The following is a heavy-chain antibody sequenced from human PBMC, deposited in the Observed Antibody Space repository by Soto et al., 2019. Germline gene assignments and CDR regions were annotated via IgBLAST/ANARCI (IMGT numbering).Heavy chain of an antibody. J-gene: IGHJ4*02. CDR2: IYWDDSK. CDR1: GFSLTTDRVG. V-gene: IGHV2-5*02. Sequence: QITLKESGPTLVKPTQTLTLTCTFSGFSLTTDRVGVGWIRQPPGEALEWLAVIYWDDSKTYRPSLESRLTMTKNPSNNHVALTMTNMDSLDTATYYCAHAYGGRSLYWGQGTLVTVSS. D-gene: IGHD1-26*01. CDR3: AHAYGGRSLY.